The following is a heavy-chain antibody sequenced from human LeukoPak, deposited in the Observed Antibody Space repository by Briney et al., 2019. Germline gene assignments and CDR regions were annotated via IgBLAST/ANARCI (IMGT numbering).Heavy chain of an antibody. CDR3: ASRKLGNDY. CDR1: GGSVSDYY. D-gene: IGHD7-27*01. V-gene: IGHV4-59*02. Sequence: SETLSLTCTISGGSVSDYYWSWIRQSPGKGLEWIGYIYHTGSTSCSPSLKSRVTISADTSQNQFSLKLSSVTAADTAVYYCASRKLGNDYWGQGTPVTVSS. J-gene: IGHJ4*02. CDR2: IYHTGST.